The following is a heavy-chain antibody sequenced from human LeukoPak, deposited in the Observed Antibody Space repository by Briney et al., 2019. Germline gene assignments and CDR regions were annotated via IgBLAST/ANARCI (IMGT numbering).Heavy chain of an antibody. J-gene: IGHJ4*02. V-gene: IGHV3-73*01. Sequence: PGGSLRLSCAASGFIFSDAAIHWVRQASGKGLEWLGRIRGKADNYATAYAASVKGRFTISRDESKNTTYLQMSSLKTEDTAVYYCGKLSMEFADFWGQGTLVSVSS. CDR3: GKLSMEFADF. CDR2: IRGKADNYAT. D-gene: IGHD1-1*01. CDR1: GFIFSDAA.